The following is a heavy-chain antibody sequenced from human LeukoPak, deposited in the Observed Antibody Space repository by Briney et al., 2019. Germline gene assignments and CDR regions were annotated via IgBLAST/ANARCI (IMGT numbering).Heavy chain of an antibody. V-gene: IGHV1-46*01. CDR2: INPSGGST. CDR3: ARERGYGNGDYYYFYMDV. D-gene: IGHD2-15*01. CDR1: GYTFIPYH. Sequence: VASVRVSCKASGYTFIPYHIYWVRQAPGQGLEWTGSINPSGGSTKYTQKFQGRVTMTRDLATSTVYMELSSSRYEDTAVYYCARERGYGNGDYYYFYMDVWGKGTTVTVSS. J-gene: IGHJ6*03.